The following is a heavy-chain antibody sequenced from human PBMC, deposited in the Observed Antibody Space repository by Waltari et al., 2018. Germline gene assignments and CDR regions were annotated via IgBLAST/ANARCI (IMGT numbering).Heavy chain of an antibody. CDR2: IYYSGST. CDR3: ARMVAASYYFDY. D-gene: IGHD6-13*01. V-gene: IGHV4-31*03. Sequence: QVQLQESGPGLVKPSQTLSLTCTVSGGSISSGGYYWSWIRQHPGKGLEWIGYIYYSGSTYYTPSLKSRVTISVDTSKNQFSLKLSSVTAADTAVYYCARMVAASYYFDYWGQGTLVTVSS. J-gene: IGHJ4*02. CDR1: GGSISSGGYY.